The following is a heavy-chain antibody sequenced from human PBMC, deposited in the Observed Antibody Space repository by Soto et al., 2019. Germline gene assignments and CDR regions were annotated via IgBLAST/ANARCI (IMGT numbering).Heavy chain of an antibody. CDR3: AAELGFGKLSVV. J-gene: IGHJ6*02. CDR2: IIPLFGST. Sequence: QVQVVQSGVEVRRPGSSVKVSCKASGDTFKNCVISWVRQAPGQGLAWMGGIIPLFGSTCFSKRFQGRLTITTDESTTTAYMELSRLRSEDTATYYCAAELGFGKLSVVWGQGTTVIVSS. D-gene: IGHD3-10*01. CDR1: GDTFKNCV. V-gene: IGHV1-69*01.